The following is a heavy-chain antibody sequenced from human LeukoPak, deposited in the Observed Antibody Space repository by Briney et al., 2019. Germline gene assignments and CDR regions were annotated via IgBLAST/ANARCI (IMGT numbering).Heavy chain of an antibody. D-gene: IGHD2-8*01. CDR1: GYRFTSYW. J-gene: IGHJ4*02. CDR3: ASLARRVYVEYYFDY. CDR2: IYPGDSHT. Sequence: GESLKISCTGSGYRFTSYWIGWVRQMPGKGLEWMGIIYPGDSHTRYSASFQGQVTISADKSISIAYLQWSSLKASDTAMYYCASLARRVYVEYYFDYWGQGTLVTVSS. V-gene: IGHV5-51*01.